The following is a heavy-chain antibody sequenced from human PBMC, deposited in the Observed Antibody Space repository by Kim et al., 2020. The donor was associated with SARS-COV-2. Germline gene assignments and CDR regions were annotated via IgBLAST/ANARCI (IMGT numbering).Heavy chain of an antibody. Sequence: AQKFQGRVTITADESTSTAYMELSSLRSEDTAVYYCARDTYSSSSVWFDPWGQGTLVTVSS. V-gene: IGHV1-69*01. D-gene: IGHD6-6*01. CDR3: ARDTYSSSSVWFDP. J-gene: IGHJ5*02.